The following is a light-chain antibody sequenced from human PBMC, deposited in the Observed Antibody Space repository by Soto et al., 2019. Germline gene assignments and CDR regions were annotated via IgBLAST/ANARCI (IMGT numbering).Light chain of an antibody. CDR2: GVS. CDR1: ESLFGF. J-gene: IGKJ2*01. Sequence: DIVLTQSPATLSVSPGDRVTLSCRASESLFGFLAWYQQKPGQAPRLLMYGVSTSATGIPARFSGGGSATDFTLTISSLQSEDSAFYFCQSYNDWPFASGLGTRLEI. CDR3: QSYNDWPFA. V-gene: IGKV3-15*01.